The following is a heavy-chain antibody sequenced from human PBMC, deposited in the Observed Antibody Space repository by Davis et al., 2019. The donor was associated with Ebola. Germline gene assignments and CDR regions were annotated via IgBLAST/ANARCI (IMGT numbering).Heavy chain of an antibody. CDR1: GFTFSSYW. V-gene: IGHV3-7*01. Sequence: GESLKISCAASGFTFSSYWMSWVRQAPGKGLEWVANIEQDGSEKYYVDSVKGRFTISRDNAKNSLYLQMNSLRAEDTAVYYCAREFGQYCTGGVCFDYYFDYWGQGTLVTVSS. CDR3: AREFGQYCTGGVCFDYYFDY. J-gene: IGHJ4*02. D-gene: IGHD2-8*02. CDR2: IEQDGSEK.